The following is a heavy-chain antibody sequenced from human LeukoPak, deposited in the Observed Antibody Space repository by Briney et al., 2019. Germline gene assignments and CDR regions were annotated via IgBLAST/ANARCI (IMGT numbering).Heavy chain of an antibody. CDR2: VSGSGSHT. D-gene: IGHD4-17*01. V-gene: IGHV3-23*01. CDR3: AKEVLGGNYGDYAVDY. Sequence: GGSLRLSCAASGFTFTTYAMSWVRQASGKGLEWVSSVSGSGSHTYYADSVKGRFTISRDNPKNTLDLQMHSLRAEDTALYYCAKEVLGGNYGDYAVDYWGQGTLVTVSS. J-gene: IGHJ4*02. CDR1: GFTFTTYA.